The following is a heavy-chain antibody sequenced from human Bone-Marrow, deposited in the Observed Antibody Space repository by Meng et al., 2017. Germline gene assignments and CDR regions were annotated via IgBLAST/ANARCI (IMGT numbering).Heavy chain of an antibody. J-gene: IGHJ2*01. D-gene: IGHD4-17*01. CDR1: GGSISSGNHY. Sequence: QVQLQALGPGWVKPSQTLSLTCTVSGGSISSGNHYWSWIRQYPGKGLEYIGYIYYSGSTYYNPSLKSRVIISVDTSKNQFSLRLNSVTAADTAVYYCASLYGDSSVWYLDLWGRGTLVTVSS. CDR3: ASLYGDSSVWYLDL. V-gene: IGHV4-31*03. CDR2: IYYSGST.